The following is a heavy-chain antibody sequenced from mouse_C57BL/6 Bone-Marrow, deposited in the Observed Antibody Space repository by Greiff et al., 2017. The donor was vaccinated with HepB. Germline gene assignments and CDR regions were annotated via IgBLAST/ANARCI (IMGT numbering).Heavy chain of an antibody. CDR3: ARRKAVAYPQDYYAMDY. Sequence: QVQLQQPGTELVKPGASVKLSCKASGYTFTSYWMHWVKQRPGQGLEWIGNINPSNGGTNYNEKFKSKATLTVDKSSSTAYMQLSSLTSEDSAVYYWARRKAVAYPQDYYAMDYWGQGTSVTVSS. J-gene: IGHJ4*01. CDR1: GYTFTSYW. CDR2: INPSNGGT. V-gene: IGHV1-53*01. D-gene: IGHD6-5*01.